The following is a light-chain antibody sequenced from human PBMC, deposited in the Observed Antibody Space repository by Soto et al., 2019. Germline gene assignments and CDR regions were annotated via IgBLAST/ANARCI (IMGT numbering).Light chain of an antibody. CDR1: SSDVGTYDL. CDR3: SSYAGRGVGV. J-gene: IGLJ2*01. Sequence: QSALTQPASVSGSPGQSITISCTGTSSDVGTYDLVSWYQQHPGEAPRLLIYEVTERPSGVSIRFSGSKSDYTASLTISGLHADDEADYNCSSYAGRGVGVFGGGTKLTVL. CDR2: EVT. V-gene: IGLV2-23*02.